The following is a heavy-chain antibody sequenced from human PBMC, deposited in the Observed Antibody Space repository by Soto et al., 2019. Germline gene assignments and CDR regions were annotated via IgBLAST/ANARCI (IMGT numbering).Heavy chain of an antibody. CDR2: IYYSGST. Sequence: SETLSLTCTVSGGSISSYYWSWIRQPPGKGLEWIGNIYYSGSTNYNPSLKSRVTISVDTSKNKFSLKLSSVTAADTAVYYCARSGEHDAFDIWGQGTMVTVSS. CDR1: GGSISSYY. J-gene: IGHJ3*02. CDR3: ARSGEHDAFDI. V-gene: IGHV4-59*08.